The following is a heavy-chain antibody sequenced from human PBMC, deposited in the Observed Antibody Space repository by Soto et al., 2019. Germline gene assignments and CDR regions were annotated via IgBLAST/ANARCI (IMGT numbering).Heavy chain of an antibody. CDR3: ARGAALNTYYNYYGMYV. V-gene: IGHV4-30-4*01. CDR1: GGSISSDDYY. J-gene: IGHJ6*02. D-gene: IGHD6-25*01. Sequence: PSETLSLTCTVSGGSISSDDYYWSWIRQPPGKGLEWIGYIYYSGSAYYTPSLQSRVSISIDTSKNQFSLKLTSVTATDTAVYFCARGAALNTYYNYYGMYVWGQGTTVT. CDR2: IYYSGSA.